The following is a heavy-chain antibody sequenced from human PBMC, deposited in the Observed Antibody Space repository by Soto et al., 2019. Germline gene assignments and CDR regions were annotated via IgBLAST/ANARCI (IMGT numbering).Heavy chain of an antibody. D-gene: IGHD2-2*01. CDR2: INAGNGNT. J-gene: IGHJ5*02. CDR1: GYTFTSYA. Sequence: ASVKVSCKASGYTFTSYAMHWVRQAPGQRLEWMGWINAGNGNTKYSQKFQGRVTITRDTSASTAYMELSSLRSEDTAVYYCARDFGSIVVVPAAMLGVGWFDPWGQGTLVTGSS. V-gene: IGHV1-3*01. CDR3: ARDFGSIVVVPAAMLGVGWFDP.